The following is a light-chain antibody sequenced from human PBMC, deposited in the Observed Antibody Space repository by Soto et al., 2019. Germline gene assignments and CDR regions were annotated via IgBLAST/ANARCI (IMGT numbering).Light chain of an antibody. CDR3: QQYYSTPPYT. Sequence: IVMTQSPDSLAVSLGERATINYKSSQSVLYSSNNKNYLAWYRQKQGQPPKLLIYWASIRESGVPDRISGSGSGTDFTITISSLQAEDVAVYYCQQYYSTPPYTFGQGTKLEIK. CDR2: WAS. J-gene: IGKJ2*01. CDR1: QSVLYSSNNKNY. V-gene: IGKV4-1*01.